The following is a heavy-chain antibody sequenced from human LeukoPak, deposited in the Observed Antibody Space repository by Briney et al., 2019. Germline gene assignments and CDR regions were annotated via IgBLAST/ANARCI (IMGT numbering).Heavy chain of an antibody. CDR3: ARDQTVLRYFDWLGMDV. J-gene: IGHJ6*02. CDR1: GGSISSGGYY. D-gene: IGHD3-9*01. V-gene: IGHV4-31*03. Sequence: SQTLSPTCTVSGGSISSGGYYWSWIRQHPGKGLEWIGYIYYSGSTYYNPSLKSRVTISVDTSKNQFSLKLSSVTAADTAVYYCARDQTVLRYFDWLGMDVWGQGTTVTVSS. CDR2: IYYSGST.